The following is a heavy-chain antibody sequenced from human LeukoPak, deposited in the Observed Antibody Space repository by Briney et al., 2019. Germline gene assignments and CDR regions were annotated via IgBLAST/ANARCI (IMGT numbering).Heavy chain of an antibody. CDR1: GFTFSSYW. Sequence: GGSLRLSCAASGFTFSSYWMNWARQAPGKGLEWVASINHNGNVNYYVDSVKGRFTISRDNAKNSLYLQMNSLRAEDTAVYYCARTIVGAAPRFDYWGQGTLVTVSS. CDR2: INHNGNVN. V-gene: IGHV3-7*03. J-gene: IGHJ4*02. CDR3: ARTIVGAAPRFDY. D-gene: IGHD1-26*01.